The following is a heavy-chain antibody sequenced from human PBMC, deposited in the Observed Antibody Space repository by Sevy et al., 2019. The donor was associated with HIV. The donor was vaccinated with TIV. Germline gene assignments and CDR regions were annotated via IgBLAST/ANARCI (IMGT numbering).Heavy chain of an antibody. Sequence: GGSLRLSCAASGFTFSSYAMSWVRQAPGKGLEWVSAISGSGGSTYYADSVKGRFTISRDNSKNTLYLQMNSLRAEETAVYYCAKARGGDSSGYYYAWGQGTLVTVSS. D-gene: IGHD3-22*01. CDR3: AKARGGDSSGYYYA. J-gene: IGHJ5*02. CDR1: GFTFSSYA. V-gene: IGHV3-23*01. CDR2: ISGSGGST.